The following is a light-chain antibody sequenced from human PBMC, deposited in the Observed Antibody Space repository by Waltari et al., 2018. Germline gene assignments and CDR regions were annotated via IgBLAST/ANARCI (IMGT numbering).Light chain of an antibody. CDR3: QQYDGEVVT. J-gene: IGKJ4*01. CDR1: QSATSLS. V-gene: IGKV3-20*01. Sequence: CTASQSATSLSLTWYQPKRGQAPRLLTYGTSSRATGIPDRFSGSGSRTDFTLTISRLEPEDFAIYYCQQYDGEVVTFGGGTKVEI. CDR2: GTS.